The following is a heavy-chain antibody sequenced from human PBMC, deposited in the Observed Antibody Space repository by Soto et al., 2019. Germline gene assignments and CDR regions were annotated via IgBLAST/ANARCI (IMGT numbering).Heavy chain of an antibody. V-gene: IGHV3-21*01. J-gene: IGHJ6*02. CDR2: ISSSSSYI. CDR1: GFTFSSYS. Sequence: GGSLRLSCAASGFTFSSYSMNWVRQAPGKGLEWVSSISSSSSYIYYADSVKGRFTISRDNAKNSLYLQMNSLRAEDMAVYYCARDLVDTAMEDYYYGMDVWGQGTTVTVSS. D-gene: IGHD5-18*01. CDR3: ARDLVDTAMEDYYYGMDV.